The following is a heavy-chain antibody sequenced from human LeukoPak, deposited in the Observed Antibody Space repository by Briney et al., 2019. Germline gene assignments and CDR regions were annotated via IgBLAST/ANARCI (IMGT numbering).Heavy chain of an antibody. CDR3: AKGPGAYYYGSGRFDP. CDR1: GFTFDDYA. J-gene: IGHJ5*02. CDR2: ISWNSGSI. Sequence: GGSLRLSCAASGFTFDDYAMHWVRQAPGKGLEWVSGISWNSGSIGYADSVQGRFTISRDNAKNSLYLQMNSLRAEDMALYYCAKGPGAYYYGSGRFDPWGQGTLVTVSS. D-gene: IGHD3-10*01. V-gene: IGHV3-9*03.